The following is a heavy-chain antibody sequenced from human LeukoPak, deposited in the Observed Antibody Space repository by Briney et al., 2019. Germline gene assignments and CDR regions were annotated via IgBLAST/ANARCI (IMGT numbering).Heavy chain of an antibody. CDR1: GGSISSGNYY. Sequence: TLSLTCTVSGGSISSGNYYWSWIRQHPGRGLEWIGYIYSSGSTYYNPSLKSRVTISVDTSENQFSLKLSSVTAADTAVYYCARDYTGYSPLDSWGQGILXTVSS. V-gene: IGHV4-31*03. D-gene: IGHD3-9*01. CDR3: ARDYTGYSPLDS. CDR2: IYSSGST. J-gene: IGHJ4*02.